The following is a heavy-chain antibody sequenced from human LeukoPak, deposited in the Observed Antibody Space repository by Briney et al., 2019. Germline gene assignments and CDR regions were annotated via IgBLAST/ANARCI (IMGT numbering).Heavy chain of an antibody. V-gene: IGHV4-39*07. CDR1: GGSISSGSYY. Sequence: SETLSLTCTVSGGSISSGSYYWSWIRQPPGKGLEWIGSIYQSGNTYYNESLKSRVTISVDTSKNQFSLKLTSVTAVDTAVYYCARVPGPNWFDPWGQGTLVIVSS. J-gene: IGHJ5*02. CDR2: IYQSGNT. CDR3: ARVPGPNWFDP.